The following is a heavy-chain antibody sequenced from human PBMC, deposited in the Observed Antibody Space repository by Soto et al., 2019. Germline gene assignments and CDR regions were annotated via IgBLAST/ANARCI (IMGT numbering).Heavy chain of an antibody. J-gene: IGHJ6*02. CDR2: ISSSRSYK. Sequence: PGGSLRLSCAASGFTFSSYSMNWVRQAPGKGLEWVPSISSSRSYKYYADSVKGRFTISRDNSKNTLYLQMNSLRAEDTAVYYCAKDRSRSSGTMDVWGQGTTVTVSS. D-gene: IGHD1-26*01. V-gene: IGHV3-21*01. CDR3: AKDRSRSSGTMDV. CDR1: GFTFSSYS.